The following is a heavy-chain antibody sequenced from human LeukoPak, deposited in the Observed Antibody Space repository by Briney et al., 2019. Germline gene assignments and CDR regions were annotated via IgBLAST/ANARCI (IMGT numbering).Heavy chain of an antibody. D-gene: IGHD5-12*01. CDR1: GFTFSSYS. V-gene: IGHV3-7*01. Sequence: GGSLRLSCAASGFTFSSYSMSWVRQAPGKGLEWVASTHQYGGENHYADSVKGRFTISRDNAKNSLYLQMNSLRAEDTAVYYCARFKLSSGYDPFDYWGQGTLVTVSS. J-gene: IGHJ4*02. CDR2: THQYGGEN. CDR3: ARFKLSSGYDPFDY.